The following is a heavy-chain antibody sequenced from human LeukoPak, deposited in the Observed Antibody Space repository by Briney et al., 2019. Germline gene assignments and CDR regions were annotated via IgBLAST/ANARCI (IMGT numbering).Heavy chain of an antibody. CDR3: ARGDYYDRSNYYAASYSWFDP. J-gene: IGHJ5*02. V-gene: IGHV1-18*01. D-gene: IGHD3-22*01. CDR1: GYSISNFG. Sequence: ASVKVSCKASGYSISNFGITWVRQAPGQGLEWMGWVSANNDNINSAQKFQGRVTMTTDTSTNTAYMELRSLRSDDTAVYYCARGDYYDRSNYYAASYSWFDPWGQGTLVTVSS. CDR2: VSANNDNI.